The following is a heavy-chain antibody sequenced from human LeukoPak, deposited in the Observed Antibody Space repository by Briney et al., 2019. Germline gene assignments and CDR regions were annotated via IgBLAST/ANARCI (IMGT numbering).Heavy chain of an antibody. V-gene: IGHV3-30-3*01. CDR2: TSYDGSNK. CDR3: AGGIASGDRGY. CDR1: GFTFSSYA. D-gene: IGHD6-13*01. J-gene: IGHJ4*02. Sequence: PGGSLRLSCAASGFTFSSYALHWVRQAPGKGLEWVAVTSYDGSNKYYADSVKGRFTIFRDNSKDMAYLQMNRLRPEDSAVYYCAGGIASGDRGYWGRGTLVTVPS.